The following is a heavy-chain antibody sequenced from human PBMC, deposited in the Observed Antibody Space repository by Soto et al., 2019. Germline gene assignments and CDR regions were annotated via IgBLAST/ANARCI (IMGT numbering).Heavy chain of an antibody. CDR3: ARDQAGTNSEKYLLGY. D-gene: IGHD2-2*02. CDR1: GFTFSSYG. Sequence: GGSLRLSCAASGFTFSSYGMHWVRQAPGKGLEWVAVISYDGTNKYYADSVKGRFTISRDNSKNTLYLQMNSLRAEDTAVYYCARDQAGTNSEKYLLGYRGEGSPVTDSS. V-gene: IGHV3-30*03. CDR2: ISYDGTNK. J-gene: IGHJ4*02.